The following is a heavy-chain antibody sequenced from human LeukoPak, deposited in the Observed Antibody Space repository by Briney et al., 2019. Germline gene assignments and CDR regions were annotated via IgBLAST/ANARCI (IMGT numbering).Heavy chain of an antibody. CDR3: ARLDSYGSSQADY. V-gene: IGHV1-18*01. CDR2: ISPYSGIT. J-gene: IGHJ4*02. D-gene: IGHD5-18*01. Sequence: ASVKVSCKTSGYTFTIYAITWVRQAPGQGPEWMGWISPYSGITNYAQMLQGRVTMTTDTSTSTAYMELRSLRSDDTAMYYCARLDSYGSSQADYWGQGALVTVSS. CDR1: GYTFTIYA.